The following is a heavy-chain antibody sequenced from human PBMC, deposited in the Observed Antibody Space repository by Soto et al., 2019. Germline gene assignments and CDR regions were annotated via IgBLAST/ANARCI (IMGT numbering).Heavy chain of an antibody. CDR1: GFTFISYS. D-gene: IGHD6-6*01. V-gene: IGHV3-21*01. CDR2: ISSSSSYI. Sequence: NPGGSLRLSCAASGFTFISYSINCFRHAPGKGLEWVSSISSSSSYIYYADSVKGRFTISRDNAKNSLYLQMNSLRAEDTAVYYCARDLFGSSGYWGQGTLVTVSS. CDR3: ARDLFGSSGY. J-gene: IGHJ4*02.